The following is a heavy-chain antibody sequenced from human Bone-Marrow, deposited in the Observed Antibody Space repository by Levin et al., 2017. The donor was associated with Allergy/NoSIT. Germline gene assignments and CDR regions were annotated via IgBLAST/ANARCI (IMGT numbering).Heavy chain of an antibody. J-gene: IGHJ4*02. CDR1: GFTFDDYA. V-gene: IGHV3-9*01. CDR2: ISWNSGTI. D-gene: IGHD6-13*01. Sequence: LSLTCAASGFTFDDYAMHWVRQGPGKGLEWVSGISWNSGTIDYADSVKGRFTISRDNAKNPVYLQMNSLRVEDRALYDGASGGSGSGYGAAVGDDWGQGTLVTVSS. CDR3: ASGGSGSGYGAAVGDD.